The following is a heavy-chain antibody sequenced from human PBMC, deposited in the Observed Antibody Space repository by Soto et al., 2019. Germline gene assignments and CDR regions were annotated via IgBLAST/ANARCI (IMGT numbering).Heavy chain of an antibody. Sequence: QVQLVQSGAEVKKPGSSVKVSCKASGGTFSSYTISWVRQAPGQGLEWMGRIIPILGIANYAQKFQGRVTITAEKSTSTAYMELSSLRSEDTAVYYCARDLPLGYCSSTSCLGYWGQGTLVTVSS. CDR1: GGTFSSYT. V-gene: IGHV1-69*08. CDR3: ARDLPLGYCSSTSCLGY. CDR2: IIPILGIA. J-gene: IGHJ4*02. D-gene: IGHD2-2*01.